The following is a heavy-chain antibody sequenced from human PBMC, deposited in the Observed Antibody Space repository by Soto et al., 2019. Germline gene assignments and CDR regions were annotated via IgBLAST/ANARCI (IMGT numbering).Heavy chain of an antibody. CDR2: IYYSGST. CDR3: AKMSAYDSSGYYLSWFDP. CDR1: GGSVSSGSYY. Sequence: SETLSLTCTVSGGSVSSGSYYWSWIRQPPGKGLEWIGYIYYSGSTNYNPSLKSRVTISVDTSKSQFSLKLSSVTAADTAVYYCAKMSAYDSSGYYLSWFDPWGQGTLVTVSS. D-gene: IGHD3-22*01. V-gene: IGHV4-61*01. J-gene: IGHJ5*02.